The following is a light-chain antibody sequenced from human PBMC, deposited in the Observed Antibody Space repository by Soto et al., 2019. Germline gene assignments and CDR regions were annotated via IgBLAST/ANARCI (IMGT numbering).Light chain of an antibody. CDR3: EQYNSYPS. CDR2: KAS. Sequence: DIQMTQSPSTLSASVGDRVTITCRASQSISSWLAWYQQKPGKAPKLLIYKASSLESGVPSRVSGNGSGTEFTLTITSLQPDDFATYYCEQYNSYPSFGGGTKVEIK. J-gene: IGKJ4*01. CDR1: QSISSW. V-gene: IGKV1-5*03.